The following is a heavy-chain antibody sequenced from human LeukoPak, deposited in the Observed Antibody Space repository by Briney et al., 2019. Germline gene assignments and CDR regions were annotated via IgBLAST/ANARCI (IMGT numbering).Heavy chain of an antibody. CDR3: VRLLAEGNY. CDR2: INAGDGGT. CDR1: GYTFTDYY. D-gene: IGHD3-10*01. Sequence: ASVKVSCKASGYTFTDYYIHWVRQAPGQGLEWMGWINAGDGGTTYAQNFQGRPTMTRDTSINTVYMDLCGLRSDDTAVYFCVRLLAEGNYWGHGTLVTVSS. J-gene: IGHJ4*01. V-gene: IGHV1-2*02.